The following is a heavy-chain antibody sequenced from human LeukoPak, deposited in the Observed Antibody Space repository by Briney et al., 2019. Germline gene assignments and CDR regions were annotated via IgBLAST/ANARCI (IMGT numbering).Heavy chain of an antibody. CDR1: GFTFSIYA. CDR2: ISDSGRNT. D-gene: IGHD1-14*01. V-gene: IGHV3-23*01. CDR3: ATSPDIEASGTLYYLDF. Sequence: GGSLRLSCAASGFTFSIYAMNWVRQAPGKGLEWVSGISDSGRNTYYSDSVKGRFTISRDNSKNTLSLQMNSLRAEDAAIYYCATSPDIEASGTLYYLDFWGQGTLVSVSS. J-gene: IGHJ4*02.